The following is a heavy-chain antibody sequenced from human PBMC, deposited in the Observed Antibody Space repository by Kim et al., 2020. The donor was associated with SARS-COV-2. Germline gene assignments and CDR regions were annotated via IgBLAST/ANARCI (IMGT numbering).Heavy chain of an antibody. CDR1: GGTFNTHA. Sequence: SVKVSCKASGGTFNTHAISWVRQAPGQGLEWMGRIIPILGIANCTQKFQGRVTITADKSTSTAYMELSSLRSEDTAVYYCARDRLGATWYYYYGMDVWGKGTTVTVSS. D-gene: IGHD1-26*01. J-gene: IGHJ6*04. CDR3: ARDRLGATWYYYYGMDV. V-gene: IGHV1-69*04. CDR2: IIPILGIA.